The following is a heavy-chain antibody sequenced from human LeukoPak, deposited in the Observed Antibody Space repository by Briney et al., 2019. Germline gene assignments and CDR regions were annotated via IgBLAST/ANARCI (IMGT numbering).Heavy chain of an antibody. CDR2: INPKNGGT. CDR3: AKEWEYQLLGDP. V-gene: IGHV1-2*02. D-gene: IGHD2-2*01. Sequence: ASVKVSCKASGYTFTDYIIHWVRQDPGQGLEWMGWINPKNGGTDYAQKFQGRVTMSRDTSINTAYMELSRLKFDDTAVYYCAKEWEYQLLGDPWGQGTLVTVSS. J-gene: IGHJ5*02. CDR1: GYTFTDYI.